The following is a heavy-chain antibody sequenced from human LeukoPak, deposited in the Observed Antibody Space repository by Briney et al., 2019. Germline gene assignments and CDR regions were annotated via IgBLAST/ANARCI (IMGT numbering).Heavy chain of an antibody. D-gene: IGHD2-2*01. CDR2: INHSGST. Sequence: GSLRLSCAASGFTFTIYSMNWVRQPPGKGLEWIGEINHSGSTNYNPSLKSRVTISVDTSKNQFSLKLGSVTAADTAVYYCARGAEVVVPAVPDYWGQGTLVTVSS. J-gene: IGHJ4*02. CDR3: ARGAEVVVPAVPDY. CDR1: GFTFTIYS. V-gene: IGHV4-34*01.